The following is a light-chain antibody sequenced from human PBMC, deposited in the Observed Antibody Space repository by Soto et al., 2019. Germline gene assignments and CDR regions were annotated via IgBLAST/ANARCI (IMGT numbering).Light chain of an antibody. J-gene: IGKJ2*01. CDR1: QSIDNW. CDR3: QQYISNPYT. Sequence: DIQMTQSPSTLSASVGDRVTVTCRASQSIDNWLAWYQQKPGKAPSLLIYDASNLERGVPSRFSGSGSGTEFTLTISSLQPDDFATYHCQQYISNPYTFGQGTKLEIK. V-gene: IGKV1-5*01. CDR2: DAS.